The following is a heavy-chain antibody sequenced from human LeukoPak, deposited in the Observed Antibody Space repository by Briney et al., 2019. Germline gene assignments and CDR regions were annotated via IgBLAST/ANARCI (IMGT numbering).Heavy chain of an antibody. J-gene: IGHJ6*02. CDR2: IYYSGST. CDR1: GGSISSYY. Sequence: SETLSLTCTVSGGSISSYYWSWIRQPPGKGLEWIGYIYYSGSTNYNPSLKSRVTISVDTSKNQFSLKLSPVTAADTAVYYCARRQYYYDSSGYTYGMDVWGQGTTVTVSS. CDR3: ARRQYYYDSSGYTYGMDV. V-gene: IGHV4-59*01. D-gene: IGHD3-22*01.